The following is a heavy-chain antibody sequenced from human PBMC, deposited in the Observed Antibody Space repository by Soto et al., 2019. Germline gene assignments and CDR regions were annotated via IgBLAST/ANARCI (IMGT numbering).Heavy chain of an antibody. V-gene: IGHV3-15*07. Sequence: EVQLVESGGGLVKPGGSLRLSCAASGFTFDNAWMTWVRQAPGQGLEWVGRIKRKTDGGTADYATPVQGRFNIPRDDSKNTVYLQMNSLKIEDTAVYYCHTWLRDSDYWGQGTLVTVSS. J-gene: IGHJ4*02. CDR3: HTWLRDSDY. D-gene: IGHD5-12*01. CDR1: GFTFDNAW. CDR2: IKRKTDGGTA.